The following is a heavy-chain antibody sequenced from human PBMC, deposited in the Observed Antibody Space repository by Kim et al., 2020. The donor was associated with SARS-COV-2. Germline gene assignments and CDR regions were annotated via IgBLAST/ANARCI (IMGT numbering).Heavy chain of an antibody. V-gene: IGHV1-69*13. CDR3: AVAGTDIYYYYNGMDV. CDR1: GGTFSSYA. CDR2: IIPIFGTA. Sequence: SVKVSCKASGGTFSSYAISWVRQAPGQGLEWMGGIIPIFGTANYAQKFQGRVTITADESTSTAYMELSSLRSEDTAVYYCAVAGTDIYYYYNGMDVWGQGATVTVSS. J-gene: IGHJ6*02. D-gene: IGHD6-13*01.